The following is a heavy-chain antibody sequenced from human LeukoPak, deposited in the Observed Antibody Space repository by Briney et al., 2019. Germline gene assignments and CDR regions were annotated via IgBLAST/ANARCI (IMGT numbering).Heavy chain of an antibody. V-gene: IGHV4-59*01. Sequence: PSETLSLTCTVSGGSISSYYWSWIRQPPGKGLEWIGYIYYSGSTNYNPSLKSRVTISVDTSKNQFSLKLSSVTAADTAVYYCARGGYGDYVGYYMDVWGKGTTVTISS. D-gene: IGHD4-17*01. CDR3: ARGGYGDYVGYYMDV. CDR1: GGSISSYY. J-gene: IGHJ6*03. CDR2: IYYSGST.